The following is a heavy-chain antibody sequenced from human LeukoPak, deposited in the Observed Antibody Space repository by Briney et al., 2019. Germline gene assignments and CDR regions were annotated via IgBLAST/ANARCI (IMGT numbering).Heavy chain of an antibody. D-gene: IGHD4-17*01. CDR1: GFTFSAYA. J-gene: IGHJ3*02. CDR2: IRGGGGIA. V-gene: IGHV3-23*01. Sequence: GGSLRLSCTTSGFTFSAYAMMWVRQAPGKGPEWVSAIRGGGGIAFYEDSVKGRFTVSRANSKSTLFLQMNSLRAEDTAVYYSARDPNGEYIGAFDMWGPGTMVTVSS. CDR3: ARDPNGEYIGAFDM.